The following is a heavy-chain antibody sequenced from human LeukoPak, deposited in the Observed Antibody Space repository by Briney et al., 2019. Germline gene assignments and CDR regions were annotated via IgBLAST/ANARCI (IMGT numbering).Heavy chain of an antibody. CDR3: ARGGGPPSYFDY. J-gene: IGHJ4*02. CDR1: GGSISSYY. Sequence: PSETLSLTCTVSGGSISSYYWSWIRQPPGKGLEGIGSIYYSGSTYYNPSLKSRVTISVDTSKNQFSLKLSSVTAADTAVSYCARGGGPPSYFDYWGQGTLVSGSS. D-gene: IGHD3-16*01. V-gene: IGHV4-39*01. CDR2: IYYSGST.